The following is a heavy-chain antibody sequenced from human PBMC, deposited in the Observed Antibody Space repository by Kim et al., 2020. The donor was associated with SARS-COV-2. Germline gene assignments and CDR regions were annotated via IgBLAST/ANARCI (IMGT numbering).Heavy chain of an antibody. J-gene: IGHJ6*02. CDR2: ISYDGSNK. D-gene: IGHD6-13*01. CDR1: GFTFSSYA. Sequence: GGSLRLSCAASGFTFSSYAMHWVRQAPGKGLEWVAVISYDGSNKYYADSVKDRFTISRDNSKNTLYLQMNSLRAEDTAVYYCAREDSSSWALYYYYGMDVWGQGTTVTVSS. V-gene: IGHV3-30-3*01. CDR3: AREDSSSWALYYYYGMDV.